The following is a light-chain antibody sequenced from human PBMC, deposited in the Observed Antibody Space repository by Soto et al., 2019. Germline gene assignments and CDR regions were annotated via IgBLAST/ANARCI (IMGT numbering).Light chain of an antibody. V-gene: IGKV3-15*01. CDR1: HSVSSS. CDR2: GAS. CDR3: QQYSIWRT. Sequence: EIVMTQSPATLSVSPGERATLFCRASHSVSSSLAWYQQKPGQAPRLLIHGASTRATGIPARFSGSGSGTEFTLTISSLQSEDFAVYYCQQYSIWRTFGQGTKVDIK. J-gene: IGKJ1*01.